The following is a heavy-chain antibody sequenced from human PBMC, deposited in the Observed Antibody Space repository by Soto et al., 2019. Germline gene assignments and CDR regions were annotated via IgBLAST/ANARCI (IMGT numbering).Heavy chain of an antibody. CDR2: INHSGST. CDR3: ARGWGCSSTSCYSRVYYGMDV. D-gene: IGHD2-2*02. V-gene: IGHV4-34*01. CDR1: GGSFSGYY. Sequence: ETLSLTCAVYGGSFSGYYWSWIRQPPGKGLEWIGEINHSGSTNYNPSLKSRVTISVDTSKNQFSLKLSSVTAADTAVYYCARGWGCSSTSCYSRVYYGMDVWGQGTTVTVSS. J-gene: IGHJ6*02.